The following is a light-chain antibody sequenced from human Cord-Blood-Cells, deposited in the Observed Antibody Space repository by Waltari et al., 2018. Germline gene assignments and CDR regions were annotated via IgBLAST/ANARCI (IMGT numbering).Light chain of an antibody. CDR3: QAWDSSTADVV. CDR1: KLGDKY. J-gene: IGLJ2*01. V-gene: IGLV3-1*01. Sequence: SYELTQPPSVSVSPGKTASITCSGDKLGDKYACWYQQKPGQSPVLVIYQDSKRPSGIPGRFSGSNSGNTATLTISGTQAMDEADYYCQAWDSSTADVVFGGGTKLTVL. CDR2: QDS.